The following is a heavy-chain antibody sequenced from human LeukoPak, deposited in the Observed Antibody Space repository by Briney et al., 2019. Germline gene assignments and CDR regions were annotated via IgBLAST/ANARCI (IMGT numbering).Heavy chain of an antibody. V-gene: IGHV3-64*01. D-gene: IGHD1-26*01. J-gene: IGHJ2*01. CDR1: GFTFSSYA. CDR3: ARAWDGSYRSLWYFDL. Sequence: GGSLRLSCAASGFTFSSYAMHWFRQAPGKGLEYVSAISSNGGSTYYANSVKGRFTISRDNSKNTLYLQMGSLRAEDMAVYYCARAWDGSYRSLWYFDLWGRGTLVTVSS. CDR2: ISSNGGST.